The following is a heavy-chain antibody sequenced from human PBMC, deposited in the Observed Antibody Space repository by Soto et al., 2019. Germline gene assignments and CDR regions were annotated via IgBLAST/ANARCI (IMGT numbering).Heavy chain of an antibody. V-gene: IGHV4-34*01. J-gene: IGHJ5*02. Sequence: SETLSLTCAVYGGSFSGYYWSWIRQPPGKGLEWIGEINHSGSTNYNPSLKSRVTISVDPSKNQFSLKLTSVTAADTAMYYCARPKTIGAAAGKGWFDPWGQGTLVTVSS. CDR2: INHSGST. CDR3: ARPKTIGAAAGKGWFDP. D-gene: IGHD6-13*01. CDR1: GGSFSGYY.